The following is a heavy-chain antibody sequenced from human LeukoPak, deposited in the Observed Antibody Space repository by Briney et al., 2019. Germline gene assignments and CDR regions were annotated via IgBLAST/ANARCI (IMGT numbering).Heavy chain of an antibody. V-gene: IGHV3-30*18. D-gene: IGHD6-13*01. J-gene: IGHJ4*02. CDR1: GFTFSSYG. CDR3: AKRPKYGNSWIDF. CDR2: ISYDGSNK. Sequence: GGSLRLSCAASGFTFSSYGMHWVRQAPGKGLEWVAVISYDGSNKYYADSVKGRFTISRDNSNSTLYLQMNSLRAEDTAVYYCAKRPKYGNSWIDFWGQGTLVTVSS.